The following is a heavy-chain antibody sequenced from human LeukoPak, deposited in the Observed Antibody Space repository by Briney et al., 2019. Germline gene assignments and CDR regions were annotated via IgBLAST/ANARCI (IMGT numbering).Heavy chain of an antibody. CDR1: GYTFTKYG. CDR2: ISAGNGNT. D-gene: IGHD4-17*01. CDR3: ARGSGTVTTRWFDP. Sequence: ASVTVSCKASGYTFTKYGIIWARLAPGQGLEWMGWISAGNGNTNYAQKFQGRVTITADESTSTAYMELSSLRSEDTAVYYCARGSGTVTTRWFDPWGQGTLVTVSS. V-gene: IGHV1-18*01. J-gene: IGHJ5*02.